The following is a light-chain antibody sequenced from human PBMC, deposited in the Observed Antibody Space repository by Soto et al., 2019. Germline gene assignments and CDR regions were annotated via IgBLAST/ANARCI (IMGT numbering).Light chain of an antibody. Sequence: QSALTQAASVSWSPGQSVTISCTGTSSDVGGYNYVSWYQQYPGKAPKLMIYDVSNLPSGVSNRFSGSKTGNTTSLPISGLEDEDEVDHCCSTYVSSSTYEFGTGTKVNV. J-gene: IGLJ1*01. CDR1: SSDVGGYNY. V-gene: IGLV2-14*01. CDR3: STYVSSSTYE. CDR2: DVS.